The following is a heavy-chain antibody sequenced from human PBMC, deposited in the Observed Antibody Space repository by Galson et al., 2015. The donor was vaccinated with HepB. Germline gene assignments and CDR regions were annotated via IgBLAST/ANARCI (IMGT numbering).Heavy chain of an antibody. CDR3: ARTAYLWGSYRPYYFDY. V-gene: IGHV1-18*03. Sequence: SVKVSCKAAGYTFTNYDINWVRQAPGQGLEWMGWISAYNGNTTYARKIQGRVTMTTDTSTSTAYMELRSLRSDDMAVYYCARTAYLWGSYRPYYFDYWGQGTLVTVSS. CDR2: ISAYNGNT. CDR1: GYTFTNYD. D-gene: IGHD3-16*02. J-gene: IGHJ4*02.